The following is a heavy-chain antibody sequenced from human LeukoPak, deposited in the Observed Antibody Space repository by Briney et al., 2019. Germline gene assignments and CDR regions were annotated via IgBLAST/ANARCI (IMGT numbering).Heavy chain of an antibody. D-gene: IGHD6-19*01. Sequence: GGSLRLSCAASGFTFSSYGMNWVRQAPGKGLEWVSYISSSSSAIHYADSVKGRFTISRDNAKNSLFLQMNSLRAEDTAVYYCARWDSSGWRTYYYYYMDVWGKGTTVTVSS. V-gene: IGHV3-48*01. CDR2: ISSSSSAI. J-gene: IGHJ6*03. CDR3: ARWDSSGWRTYYYYYMDV. CDR1: GFTFSSYG.